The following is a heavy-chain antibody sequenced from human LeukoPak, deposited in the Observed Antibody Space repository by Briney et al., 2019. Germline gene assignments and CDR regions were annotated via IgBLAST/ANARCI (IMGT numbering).Heavy chain of an antibody. Sequence: GESLKISCKGSGYSFTSYWIGWVRQIPGKGLEWMGIIYPGDSDTRYSPSFQGQVTISADQSISTAYLQWSSLKASDTAMYYCARRGYCSGGSCYFDAFDIWGQGTMVAVSS. D-gene: IGHD2-15*01. V-gene: IGHV5-51*01. CDR2: IYPGDSDT. CDR1: GYSFTSYW. CDR3: ARRGYCSGGSCYFDAFDI. J-gene: IGHJ3*02.